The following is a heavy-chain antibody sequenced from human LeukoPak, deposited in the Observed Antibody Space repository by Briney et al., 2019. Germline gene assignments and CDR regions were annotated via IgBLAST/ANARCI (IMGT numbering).Heavy chain of an antibody. D-gene: IGHD3-16*01. CDR3: ITDPSYETNN. V-gene: IGHV3-30*03. Sequence: GGSLRLSCAASGFSFSSYGMHWVRQAPGKGLEWVGVISYEGKSAYYADSVKGRFTISRDNSQNTLYLQMNSLKTEDTAVYYCITDPSYETNNWGQGTLVTVSS. CDR1: GFSFSSYG. J-gene: IGHJ4*02. CDR2: ISYEGKSA.